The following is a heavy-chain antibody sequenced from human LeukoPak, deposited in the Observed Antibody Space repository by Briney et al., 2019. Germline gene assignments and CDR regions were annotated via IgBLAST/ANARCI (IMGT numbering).Heavy chain of an antibody. J-gene: IGHJ3*02. Sequence: PSETLSLTCTVSGGSINNYYWSWIRQPAGKGLEWIGRIYTSGSTNYNPSLKSRVTMSVDTSKNQFSLKLSSVTAADTAVYYCARDVFITIFGVVIDAFDIWGQGTMVTVSS. D-gene: IGHD3-3*01. CDR2: IYTSGST. CDR1: GGSINNYY. CDR3: ARDVFITIFGVVIDAFDI. V-gene: IGHV4-4*07.